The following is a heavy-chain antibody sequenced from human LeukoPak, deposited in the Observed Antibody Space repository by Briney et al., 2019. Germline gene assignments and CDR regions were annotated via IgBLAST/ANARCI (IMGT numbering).Heavy chain of an antibody. Sequence: GGSLRLSCAASGFTFSSYGMHWVRQAPGKGLEWVAFIRYDGSNKYYADSVKGRFTISRDNSKNTLYLRMNSLRAEDTAVYYCAKVWIHAIDAFDIWGQGTMVTVSS. J-gene: IGHJ3*02. CDR2: IRYDGSNK. V-gene: IGHV3-30*02. D-gene: IGHD3-3*01. CDR1: GFTFSSYG. CDR3: AKVWIHAIDAFDI.